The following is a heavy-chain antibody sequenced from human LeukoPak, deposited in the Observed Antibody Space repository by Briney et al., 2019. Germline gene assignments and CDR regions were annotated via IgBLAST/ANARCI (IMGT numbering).Heavy chain of an antibody. D-gene: IGHD6-13*01. CDR2: IYTSGST. Sequence: SETLFLTCIVSGDSISNYYWSWIRQPAGKGLKWIGRIYTSGSTNYNPSLKSRVTMSVDTSKNQFSLKLSSVTAADTAACYCAREAAAGTFYLDYWGQGTLVTVSS. J-gene: IGHJ4*02. CDR1: GDSISNYY. CDR3: AREAAAGTFYLDY. V-gene: IGHV4-4*07.